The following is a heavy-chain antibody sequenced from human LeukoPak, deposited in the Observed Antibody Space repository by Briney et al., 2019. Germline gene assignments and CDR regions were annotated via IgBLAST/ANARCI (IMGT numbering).Heavy chain of an antibody. D-gene: IGHD2-2*01. CDR2: IYYSGST. CDR1: GGSISSSSYY. Sequence: PSETLSLTCTVSGGSISSSSYYWGWIRQPPGKGLEWIGSIYYSGSTYYNPSLKSRVPISVDTSKNQFSLKLSSVTAADTAVYYCARAGAYCSSTSCLGIWFDPWGQGTLVTVSS. V-gene: IGHV4-39*01. J-gene: IGHJ5*02. CDR3: ARAGAYCSSTSCLGIWFDP.